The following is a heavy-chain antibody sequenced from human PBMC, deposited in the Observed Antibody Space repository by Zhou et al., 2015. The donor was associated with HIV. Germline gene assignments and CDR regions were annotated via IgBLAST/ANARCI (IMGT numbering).Heavy chain of an antibody. D-gene: IGHD6-19*01. V-gene: IGHV1-69*01. CDR1: GGTFSSYA. Sequence: QVQLVQSGAEVKKPGSSVKVSCKASGGTFSSYAISWVRQAPGQGLEWMGGIIPMFGTANYAQKFQGRVTIIADESTSTAYMELSSLRSDDTAVYYCAREIEFGSGWFDHWGQGTPVTVSS. J-gene: IGHJ5*02. CDR3: AREIEFGSGWFDH. CDR2: IIPMFGTA.